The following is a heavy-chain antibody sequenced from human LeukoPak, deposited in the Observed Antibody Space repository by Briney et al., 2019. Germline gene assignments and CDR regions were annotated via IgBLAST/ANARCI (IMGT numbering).Heavy chain of an antibody. J-gene: IGHJ4*02. CDR3: ARGRRTAVVTDFDY. Sequence: PSETLSLTCTVSGGSVSSGSYYWSWIRQPPGKGLEWIGYIHYSGSSRSHPSPNSRVTMSVDTSKSQFSLKLTSVTAADTAVYYCARGRRTAVVTDFDYWGQGILVTVSS. V-gene: IGHV4-61*01. CDR2: IHYSGSS. CDR1: GGSVSSGSYY. D-gene: IGHD2-21*02.